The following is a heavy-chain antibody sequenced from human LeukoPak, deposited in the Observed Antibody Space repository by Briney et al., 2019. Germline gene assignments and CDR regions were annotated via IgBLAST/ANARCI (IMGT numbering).Heavy chain of an antibody. CDR3: ARDLRLEEDAFDI. Sequence: GGSLRLSCAASGFTFSSYAMHWVRQAPGKGLEWVAVISYDGSNKYYADSVKGRFTISRDNSKNTLYLQMNSLRAEDTAVYYCARDLRLEEDAFDIWGQGTMVTVSS. CDR2: ISYDGSNK. V-gene: IGHV3-30-3*01. J-gene: IGHJ3*02. CDR1: GFTFSSYA. D-gene: IGHD1-1*01.